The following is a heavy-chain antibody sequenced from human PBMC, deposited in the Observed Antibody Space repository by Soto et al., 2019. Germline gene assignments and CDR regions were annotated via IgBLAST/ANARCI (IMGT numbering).Heavy chain of an antibody. CDR3: AKDVESGWYEAFDY. J-gene: IGHJ4*02. CDR2: IRSFDYRT. Sequence: VSLSLSCTASGFAFSQYCMSWVRQAPGKGLEWVSSIRSFDYRTNYADSVKGRFTISIDNSKSTLSLQMNSLRAEDTAVYYCAKDVESGWYEAFDYWGPGTLVTASS. CDR1: GFAFSQYC. D-gene: IGHD6-19*01. V-gene: IGHV3-23*01.